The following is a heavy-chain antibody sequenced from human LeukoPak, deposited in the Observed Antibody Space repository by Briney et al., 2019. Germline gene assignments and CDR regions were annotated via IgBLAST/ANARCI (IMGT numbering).Heavy chain of an antibody. D-gene: IGHD2/OR15-2a*01. V-gene: IGHV4-31*03. J-gene: IGHJ3*02. CDR1: GGSISSGGYY. Sequence: SQTLSLTCTVSGGSISSGGYYWSCIRQHPGKGLEWVGYIYYSGSTYYNPSLKSRVTISVDTSKNQFSLKLCSVTAAHTAVYFCVRPIMSTHHAFDIWGQGTMVTVSS. CDR3: VRPIMSTHHAFDI. CDR2: IYYSGST.